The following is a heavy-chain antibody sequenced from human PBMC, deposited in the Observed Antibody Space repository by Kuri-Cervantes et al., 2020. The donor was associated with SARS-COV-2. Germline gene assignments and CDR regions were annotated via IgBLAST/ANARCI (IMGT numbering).Heavy chain of an antibody. CDR3: ARGGWIAATDYFDY. V-gene: IGHV3-21*01. J-gene: IGHJ4*02. Sequence: GGSLRLSCAASRFSFSSYAMSWVRQAPGKGLEWVSSISSSSSYIYYADSVKGRFTISRDNAKNSLYLQMNSLRAEDTAVYYCARGGWIAATDYFDYWGQGTLVTVSS. CDR1: RFSFSSYA. D-gene: IGHD6-13*01. CDR2: ISSSSSYI.